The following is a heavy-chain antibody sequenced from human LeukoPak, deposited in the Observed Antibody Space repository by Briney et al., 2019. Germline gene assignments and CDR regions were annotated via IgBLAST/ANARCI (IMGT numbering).Heavy chain of an antibody. Sequence: PGGSLRLSCAASGFTSSDYYMSWIRQAPGKGLEWVSYISSSGSTIYYADSVKGRFTISRDNAKNSLYLQMNSLRAEDTAVYYCARVPRKLYYDILTEDYWGQGTLVTVSS. V-gene: IGHV3-11*04. CDR3: ARVPRKLYYDILTEDY. CDR2: ISSSGSTI. CDR1: GFTSSDYY. J-gene: IGHJ4*02. D-gene: IGHD3-9*01.